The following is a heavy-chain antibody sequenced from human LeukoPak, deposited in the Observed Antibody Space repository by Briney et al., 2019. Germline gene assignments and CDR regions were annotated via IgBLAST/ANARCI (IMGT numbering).Heavy chain of an antibody. D-gene: IGHD1-1*01. CDR1: GFTFSSYW. Sequence: GGSLRLSCVASGFTFSSYWMSWVRQAPGKGLEWVANIKPDGSENYYVDSVKGRFTLSRDNSKNTLYLQMNSLRAEDTAVYYCTKRPFSGYFDYWGQGTLVTVSS. J-gene: IGHJ4*02. V-gene: IGHV3-7*03. CDR2: IKPDGSEN. CDR3: TKRPFSGYFDY.